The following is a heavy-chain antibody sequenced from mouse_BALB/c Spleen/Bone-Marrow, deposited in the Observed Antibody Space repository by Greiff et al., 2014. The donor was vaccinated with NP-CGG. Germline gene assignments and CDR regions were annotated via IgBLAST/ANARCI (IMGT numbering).Heavy chain of an antibody. CDR1: GYTFTSYW. D-gene: IGHD2-14*01. J-gene: IGHJ2*01. CDR2: IAPGSGST. CDR3: AYYRYDGNY. V-gene: IGHV1S41*01. Sequence: DLVKPGASVKLSCKASGYTFTSYWINWIKQRPGQGLEWIGRIAPGSGSTYYNEMFKGKAILTVDTSSSTAYIQLSSLSSEDSAVYFCAYYRYDGNYWGQGTTLTVSS.